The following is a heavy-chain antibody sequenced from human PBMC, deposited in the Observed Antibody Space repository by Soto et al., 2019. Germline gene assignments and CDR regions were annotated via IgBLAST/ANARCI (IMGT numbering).Heavy chain of an antibody. CDR3: ARPARNDYGDYYLQFDY. V-gene: IGHV1-46*01. CDR2: INPSGGST. Sequence: QVQLVQYGAEVKKPGASVKVSCKASGYTFTSYYMHWVRQAPGQGLEWMGIINPSGGSTSYAQKFQGRVTMTRDTSTSTVYMELSSLRSEDTAVYYCARPARNDYGDYYLQFDYWGQGTLVTVSS. CDR1: GYTFTSYY. D-gene: IGHD4-17*01. J-gene: IGHJ4*02.